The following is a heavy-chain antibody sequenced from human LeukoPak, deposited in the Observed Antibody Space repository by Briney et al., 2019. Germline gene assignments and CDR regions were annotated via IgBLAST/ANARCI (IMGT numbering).Heavy chain of an antibody. J-gene: IGHJ4*02. CDR3: ARDRGIVVVITYYFDY. Sequence: GGSLRLSCAASGFTFSSYAMHWVRQAPGKGLEWVAVISYDGSNKYYADSVKGRFTISRDNSKNTLYLQMNGLRAEDTAVYYCARDRGIVVVITYYFDYWGQGTLVTVSS. V-gene: IGHV3-30*04. CDR1: GFTFSSYA. D-gene: IGHD3-22*01. CDR2: ISYDGSNK.